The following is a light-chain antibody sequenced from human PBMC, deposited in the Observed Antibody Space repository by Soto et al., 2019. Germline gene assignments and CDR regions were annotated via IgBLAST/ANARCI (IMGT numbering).Light chain of an antibody. CDR2: DVT. Sequence: QSVLTQPASMSGSPGQSITVSCTGSSSDVGSYNYVSWYQQHPGKGPKLMIYDVTNRPSGVSDRFSGSKSGNTASLTISGLQAEDEADYYCSSYTSSGSFLFGGGTKVTVL. V-gene: IGLV2-14*03. CDR1: SSDVGSYNY. CDR3: SSYTSSGSFL. J-gene: IGLJ2*01.